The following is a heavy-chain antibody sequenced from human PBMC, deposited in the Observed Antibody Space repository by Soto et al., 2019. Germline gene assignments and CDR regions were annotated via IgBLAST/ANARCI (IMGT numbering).Heavy chain of an antibody. V-gene: IGHV4-31*03. CDR3: AGGGGYSYGGYYYYGMDV. J-gene: IGHJ6*02. Sequence: LSLTCTVSGGSISSGGYYWSWIHQHPGKGLEWIGYIYYSGSTYYNPSLKSRVTISVDTSKNQFSLKLSSVTAADTAVYYCAGGGGYSYGGYYYYGMDVWGQGTTVTVSS. CDR2: IYYSGST. D-gene: IGHD5-18*01. CDR1: GGSISSGGYY.